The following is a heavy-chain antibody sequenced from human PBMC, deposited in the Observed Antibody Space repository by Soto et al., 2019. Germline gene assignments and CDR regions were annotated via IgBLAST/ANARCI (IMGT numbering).Heavy chain of an antibody. CDR1: GFTFTRYS. J-gene: IGHJ4*02. CDR3: ARESEDLTSNFDY. V-gene: IGHV3-21*06. CDR2: ISSTTNYI. Sequence: PGGSLRLSCAASGFTFTRYSMNWVRQAPGKGLEWVSSISSTTNYIYYGDSMKGRFTISRDNAKNSLYLEMNSLRAEDTAVYYCARESEDLTSNFDYWGEGTLVTVSS.